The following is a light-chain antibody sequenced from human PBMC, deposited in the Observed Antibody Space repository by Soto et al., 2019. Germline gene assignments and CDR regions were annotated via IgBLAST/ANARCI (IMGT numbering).Light chain of an antibody. J-gene: IGLJ1*01. CDR1: ISNIATNY. CDR2: RDN. Sequence: QSVLTQPPSVSGTPGQRVTISCSGGISNIATNYVHWFQQLPGTAPKVLSNRDNQRPSGVPDRFSGSKSGTSASLAISGLRSEDEGEYYCAAWDDTVRSYVFGTGTKVTVL. V-gene: IGLV1-47*01. CDR3: AAWDDTVRSYV.